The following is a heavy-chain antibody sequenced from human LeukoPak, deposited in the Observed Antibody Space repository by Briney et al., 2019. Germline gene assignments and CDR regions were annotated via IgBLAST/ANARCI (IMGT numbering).Heavy chain of an antibody. Sequence: GGSLRLSCAASGFTFNSYSMSWVRQAPGKGLEWVSYISSSSSTIYYADSVKGRFTISRDNAKNSLYLQMNSLRDEDTAVYYCARDQEGQIGTWAEMDRFDYWGQGTLVTVSS. CDR3: ARDQEGQIGTWAEMDRFDY. J-gene: IGHJ4*02. D-gene: IGHD1-26*01. CDR2: ISSSSSTI. CDR1: GFTFNSYS. V-gene: IGHV3-48*02.